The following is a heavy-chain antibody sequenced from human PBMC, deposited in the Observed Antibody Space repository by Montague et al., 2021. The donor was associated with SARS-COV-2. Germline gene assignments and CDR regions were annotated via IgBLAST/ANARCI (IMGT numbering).Heavy chain of an antibody. CDR1: GGSITSSGYY. V-gene: IGHV4-39*01. CDR3: ARLDLQWLPVPFDC. Sequence: SETLSLTCTVSGGSITSSGYYWGWIRQPPGKGLEWIVSIYYTGTTYYSPSLQSRATFSMDTSRHQFSLRLTSVTAADTAVYFCARLDLQWLPVPFDCWGRGTLVTVSS. J-gene: IGHJ4*02. D-gene: IGHD5-24*01. CDR2: IYYTGTT.